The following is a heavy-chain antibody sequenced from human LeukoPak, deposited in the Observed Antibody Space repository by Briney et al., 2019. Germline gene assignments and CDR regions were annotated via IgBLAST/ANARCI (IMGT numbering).Heavy chain of an antibody. CDR3: ARVNWNPDY. Sequence: SEALSLTCAVSGYSISRGYHWGWIRQPPGKGLEWIGSIHHSGSTYYNSSLKSRVTISVDTSKNQFSLKVSSVTAADTAVYYCARVNWNPDYWGQGTLVTVSS. D-gene: IGHD1-1*01. V-gene: IGHV4-38-2*01. CDR2: IHHSGST. J-gene: IGHJ4*02. CDR1: GYSISRGYH.